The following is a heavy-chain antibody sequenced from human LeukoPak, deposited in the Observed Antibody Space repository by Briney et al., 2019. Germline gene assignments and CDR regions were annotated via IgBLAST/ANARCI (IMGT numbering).Heavy chain of an antibody. V-gene: IGHV3-74*01. J-gene: IGHJ4*02. CDR2: INTDGSGI. Sequence: PGGSLRLSCAASGFTFSSYWMHWDRQTPGKGLVWVSRINTDGSGITYADSVKGRFTISRDNAKNTLYLQMNSLRAEDTAVYYCARVGYNYGYDYWGQGTLVIVSS. CDR3: ARVGYNYGYDY. CDR1: GFTFSSYW. D-gene: IGHD5-18*01.